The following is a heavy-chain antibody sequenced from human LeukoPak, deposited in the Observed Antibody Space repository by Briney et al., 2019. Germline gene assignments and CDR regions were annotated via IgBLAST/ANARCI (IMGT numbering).Heavy chain of an antibody. V-gene: IGHV4-34*01. CDR2: INHSGST. CDR1: GGSFSGYY. D-gene: IGHD3-16*01. J-gene: IGHJ6*03. Sequence: SETLSLTCAVYGGSFSGYYWSWIRQPPGKGLEWIGEINHSGSTNYNPSLKSRVTISVDTSKNQFSLKLSSVTAADTAVYYCARHYDYVSDYMDVWGKGTTVTVSS. CDR3: ARHYDYVSDYMDV.